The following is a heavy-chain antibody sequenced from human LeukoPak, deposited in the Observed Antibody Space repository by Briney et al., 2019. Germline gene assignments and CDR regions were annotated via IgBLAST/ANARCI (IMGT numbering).Heavy chain of an antibody. J-gene: IGHJ4*02. CDR3: ATLGYCSSTSCYPQTNSVDY. CDR1: GGTFSSYA. CDR2: IIPIFGTA. Sequence: SVKVSCKASGGTFSSYAISWMRQAPGQGLEWMGGIIPIFGTANYAQKFQGRVTITADKSTSTAYMELSSLRSEDTAVYYCATLGYCSSTSCYPQTNSVDYWGQGTLVTVSS. D-gene: IGHD2-2*01. V-gene: IGHV1-69*06.